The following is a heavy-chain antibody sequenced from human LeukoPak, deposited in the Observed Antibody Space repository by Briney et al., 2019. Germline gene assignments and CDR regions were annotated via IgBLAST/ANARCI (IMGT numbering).Heavy chain of an antibody. J-gene: IGHJ5*02. Sequence: GGSLRLSCAASGFTFSGYWMHWVRQAPGKGLEWISRINIDGATTNYADSVKGRFTISRDNAKNTLHLQMNSLRADDTAVYYCVRGAVGTGVWFDPWGQGTLVTVSS. D-gene: IGHD1-26*01. V-gene: IGHV3-74*01. CDR1: GFTFSGYW. CDR2: INIDGATT. CDR3: VRGAVGTGVWFDP.